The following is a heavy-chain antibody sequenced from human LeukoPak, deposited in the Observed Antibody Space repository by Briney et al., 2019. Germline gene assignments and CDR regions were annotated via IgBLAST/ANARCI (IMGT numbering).Heavy chain of an antibody. J-gene: IGHJ4*02. CDR1: GFTFSSYS. Sequence: GGSLRLSCAASGFTFSSYSMNWVRQAPGRGLEWVSFISSSSAYIYYADSVEGRFTISRDNAKNSLYLQMNSQRAEDTAVYYCARSESRLNYGSGTYYIYHFDYWGQGTLVTVSS. CDR3: ARSESRLNYGSGTYYIYHFDY. CDR2: ISSSSAYI. V-gene: IGHV3-21*01. D-gene: IGHD3-10*01.